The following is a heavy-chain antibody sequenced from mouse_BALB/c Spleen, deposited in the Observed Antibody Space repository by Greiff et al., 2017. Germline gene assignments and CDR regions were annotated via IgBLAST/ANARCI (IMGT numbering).Heavy chain of an antibody. D-gene: IGHD2-3*01. V-gene: IGHV1-5*01. Sequence: VQLQQSGTVLARPGASVKMSCKASGYSFTSYWMHWVKQRPGQGLEWIGAIYPGNSDTSYNQKFQGKATITADTSSNTAYLQLSSLTSEDTAVYYCARDGSYAMDYWGQGTSVTVSS. CDR3: ARDGSYAMDY. CDR2: IYPGNSDT. CDR1: GYSFTSYW. J-gene: IGHJ4*01.